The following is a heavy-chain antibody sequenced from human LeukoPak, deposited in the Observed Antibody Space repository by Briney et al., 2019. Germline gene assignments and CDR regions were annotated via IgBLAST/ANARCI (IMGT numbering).Heavy chain of an antibody. V-gene: IGHV5-51*01. CDR2: IYPGDSDT. J-gene: IGHJ3*02. Sequence: GESLKISCKGSGYSFTSYWIGWVRQMPGKGLEWMGIIYPGDSDTRYSPSFQGQVTISADKSISTAYLQWSSLKASDTAMYYCARLGRVGAKYELLDAFDIWGQGTMVTVSS. D-gene: IGHD1-26*01. CDR1: GYSFTSYW. CDR3: ARLGRVGAKYELLDAFDI.